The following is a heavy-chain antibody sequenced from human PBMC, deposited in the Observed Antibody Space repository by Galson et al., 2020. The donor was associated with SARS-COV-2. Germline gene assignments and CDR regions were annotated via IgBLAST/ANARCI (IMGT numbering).Heavy chain of an antibody. CDR1: GFTFSSYA. J-gene: IGHJ5*02. CDR2: ISGSGGST. CDR3: AKDYYDSSGYAASGFDP. Sequence: GEYLKISCAASGFTFSSYAMSWVRQAPGKGLEWVSAISGSGGSTYYADSVKGRFTISRDNSKNTLYLQMNSLRAEDTAIYYCAKDYYDSSGYAASGFDPWGQGTLVTVSS. D-gene: IGHD3-22*01. V-gene: IGHV3-23*01.